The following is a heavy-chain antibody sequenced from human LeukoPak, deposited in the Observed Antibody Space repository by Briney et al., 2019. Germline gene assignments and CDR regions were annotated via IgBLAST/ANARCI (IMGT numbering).Heavy chain of an antibody. CDR3: VTERLGAFEY. V-gene: IGHV3-15*08. CDR2: IRSKAYGGTT. CDR1: GFTFSTSW. Sequence: GGSLRLSCAASGFTFSTSWMSWVRQAPGKGLEWVGFIRSKAYGGTTEYAASVKGRFTISRDDSKNTLYLQMSNLKTEDTAVYYCVTERLGAFEYWGQGTLVTVSS. J-gene: IGHJ4*02.